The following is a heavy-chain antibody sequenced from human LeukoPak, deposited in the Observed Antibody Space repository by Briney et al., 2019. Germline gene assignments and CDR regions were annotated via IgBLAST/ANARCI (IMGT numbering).Heavy chain of an antibody. CDR2: INHSGST. CDR3: ASGSASGGDY. Sequence: SETLSLTCAVYGGSFSGYYWSWIRQPPGKGLEWIGEINHSGSTNYNPSLKSRVTISVDTSKNQFSLKLSSVTAADTAVYYCASGSASGGDYWGQGTLVTVSS. CDR1: GGSFSGYY. J-gene: IGHJ4*02. V-gene: IGHV4-34*01. D-gene: IGHD1-26*01.